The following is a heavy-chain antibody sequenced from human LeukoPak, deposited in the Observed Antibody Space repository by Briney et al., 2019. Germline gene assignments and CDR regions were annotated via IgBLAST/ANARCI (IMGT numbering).Heavy chain of an antibody. CDR2: IYSDNI. Sequence: GGSLRLSCTVSGFTVSSNSMSWVRQAPGKGLEWVSFIYSDNIHYSDSVKGRFTISRDNSKNTLYLQMNSLRAEDTAVYYCARRAGAYSHPYDYWGQGTLVTVSS. CDR3: ARRAGAYSHPYDY. D-gene: IGHD4/OR15-4a*01. V-gene: IGHV3-53*01. J-gene: IGHJ4*02. CDR1: GFTVSSNS.